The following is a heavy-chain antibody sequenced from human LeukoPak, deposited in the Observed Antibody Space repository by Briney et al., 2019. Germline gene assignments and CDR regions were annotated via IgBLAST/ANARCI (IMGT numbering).Heavy chain of an antibody. CDR2: INPTGGNI. Sequence: ASVRVSFKASGYTFTIYDMHWVRQAPGQGLERMGVINPTGGNINYTQKFQGRVTITRDTSTSTVYMELSSLRSEDTAVYYCARDGWFYYDSSDYSGFDYWGQGTLVTVSS. D-gene: IGHD3-22*01. CDR1: GYTFTIYD. J-gene: IGHJ4*02. V-gene: IGHV1-46*01. CDR3: ARDGWFYYDSSDYSGFDY.